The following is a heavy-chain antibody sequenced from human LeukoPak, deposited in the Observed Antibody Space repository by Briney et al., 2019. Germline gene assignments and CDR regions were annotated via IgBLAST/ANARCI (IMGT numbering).Heavy chain of an antibody. J-gene: IGHJ4*02. Sequence: GGSLRLSCAASGFTFSNAWMSWVRQAPGKGLEWVGFIRSKAYGGTTEYAASVKGRFTISRDESKSIANLQMNSLKTEDTAVYYCTRSEGWLQSYYFDYWGQGTLVTVSS. CDR1: GFTFSNAW. CDR3: TRSEGWLQSYYFDY. V-gene: IGHV3-49*04. CDR2: IRSKAYGGTT. D-gene: IGHD5-24*01.